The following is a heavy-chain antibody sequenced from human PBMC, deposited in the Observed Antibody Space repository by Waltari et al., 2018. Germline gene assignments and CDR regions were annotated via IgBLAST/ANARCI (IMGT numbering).Heavy chain of an antibody. CDR2: IKQDGSEK. Sequence: EVQLVESGGGLAQSGGSLRLACAASGPSLRNTWMPWVRQAAGKGPEWVANIKQDGSEKYYMDSVKGRFTISRDNAKNSLYLQMNNLRVEDTAVYYCTRGGRDSSWYWRDWGQGTLVTVSS. V-gene: IGHV3-7*01. J-gene: IGHJ4*02. CDR1: GPSLRNTW. CDR3: TRGGRDSSWYWRD. D-gene: IGHD6-13*01.